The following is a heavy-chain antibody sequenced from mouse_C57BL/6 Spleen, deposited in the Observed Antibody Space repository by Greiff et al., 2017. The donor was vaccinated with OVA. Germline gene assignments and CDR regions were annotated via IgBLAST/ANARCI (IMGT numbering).Heavy chain of an antibody. V-gene: IGHV1-26*01. CDR2: INPNNGGT. CDR1: GYTFTDYY. Sequence: EVQLQQSGPELVKPGASVKISCKASGYTFTDYYMNWVKQSHGKSLEWIGDINPNNGGTSYNQKFKGKATLTVDKSSSTAYMELRSLTSEDSAVYYCARRGWEPLYAMDYWGQGTSVTVSS. J-gene: IGHJ4*01. CDR3: ARRGWEPLYAMDY. D-gene: IGHD6-1*01.